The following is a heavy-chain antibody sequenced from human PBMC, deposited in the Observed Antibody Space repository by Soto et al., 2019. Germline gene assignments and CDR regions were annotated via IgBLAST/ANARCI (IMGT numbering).Heavy chain of an antibody. V-gene: IGHV3-30-3*01. CDR3: ARAYYCDSSGYSDAFDI. J-gene: IGHJ3*02. Sequence: QVQLVESGGCVVQPGRSLRLSCAASGFTFSSYAMHWVRQAPGKGLEWVAVISYDGSNKYYADSVKGRFTISRDNSKNTLYLKMNSLRAEDTAVYYCARAYYCDSSGYSDAFDIWGQGTMVTVSS. D-gene: IGHD3-22*01. CDR2: ISYDGSNK. CDR1: GFTFSSYA.